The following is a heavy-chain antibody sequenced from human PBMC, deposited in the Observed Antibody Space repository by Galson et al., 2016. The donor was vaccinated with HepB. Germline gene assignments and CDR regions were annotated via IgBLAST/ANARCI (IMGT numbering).Heavy chain of an antibody. CDR3: AKDVSIGPRYLDC. CDR1: GFTFDDYG. CDR2: ISWNGGSY. J-gene: IGHJ4*02. V-gene: IGHV3-9*01. Sequence: SLRLSCAASGFTFDDYGMHWVRQVPGKGLEWVSGISWNGGSYGYADSVKGRFTISRDNAKNSLYLQMTSLRVEDTAFYYCAKDVSIGPRYLDCWGQGTFVSVSS.